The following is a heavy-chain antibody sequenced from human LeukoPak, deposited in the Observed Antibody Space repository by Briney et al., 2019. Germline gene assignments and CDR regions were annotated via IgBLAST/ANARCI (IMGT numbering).Heavy chain of an antibody. CDR2: IYYSGST. J-gene: IGHJ4*02. D-gene: IGHD6-6*01. V-gene: IGHV4-59*01. Sequence: SETLSLTCTVSGGSISSYYWSWIRQPPGKGLEWIGYIYYSGSTNYSPSLKSRVTISVDTSKNQFSLKLSSVTAADTAVYYCARGAARLLGYYFDYWGQGTLVTVSS. CDR3: ARGAARLLGYYFDY. CDR1: GGSISSYY.